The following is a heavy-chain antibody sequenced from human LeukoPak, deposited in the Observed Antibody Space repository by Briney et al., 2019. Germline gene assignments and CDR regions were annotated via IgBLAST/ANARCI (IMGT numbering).Heavy chain of an antibody. CDR1: GFAFSDYY. CDR3: ARAEMATIFDY. CDR2: IYYSGST. Sequence: GSLRLSCAASGFAFSDYYWSWIRQPPGKGLEWIGYIYYSGSTNYNPSLKSRVTISVDTSKNQFSLKLSSVTAADTAVYYCARAEMATIFDYWGQGTLVTVSS. V-gene: IGHV4-59*01. J-gene: IGHJ4*02. D-gene: IGHD5-24*01.